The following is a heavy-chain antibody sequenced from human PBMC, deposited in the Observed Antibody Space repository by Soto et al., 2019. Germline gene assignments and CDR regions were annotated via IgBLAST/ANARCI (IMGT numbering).Heavy chain of an antibody. V-gene: IGHV2-5*02. Sequence: QITLKESGPTLVKPTQTLTLTCTFSGFSLNTTAVGVGWIRQPPGKALEWLALIYWDGDKRYSPSLKSRLAITKDTSKNQVVLKMTNMDPVDTATYYCAHRKGDDYVWGSYKDAFDMWGRGTMVTVSS. D-gene: IGHD3-16*01. CDR2: IYWDGDK. CDR3: AHRKGDDYVWGSYKDAFDM. CDR1: GFSLNTTAVG. J-gene: IGHJ3*02.